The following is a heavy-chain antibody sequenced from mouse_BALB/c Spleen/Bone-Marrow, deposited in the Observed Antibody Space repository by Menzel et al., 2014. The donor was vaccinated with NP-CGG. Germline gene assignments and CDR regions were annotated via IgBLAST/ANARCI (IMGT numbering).Heavy chain of an antibody. Sequence: QVQLQQSGSVLVRPGASVKLSCKASGYTFTSSWMHWAKQRPGQGLEWIGEIHPNTDNTNYDEKFKGKATLTVDTSSSTAYVDLSSRTSEDSAVYYCARHHRYAYYFDYWGQGTTLTVSS. J-gene: IGHJ2*01. CDR3: ARHHRYAYYFDY. CDR1: GYTFTSSW. CDR2: IHPNTDNT. V-gene: IGHV1S130*01. D-gene: IGHD2-14*01.